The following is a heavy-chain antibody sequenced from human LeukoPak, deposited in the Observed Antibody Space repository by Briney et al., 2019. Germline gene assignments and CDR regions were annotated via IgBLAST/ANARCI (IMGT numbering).Heavy chain of an antibody. CDR2: ISGGGGST. D-gene: IGHD3-10*01. J-gene: IGHJ4*02. CDR1: GSTFSSYA. CDR3: AKGTGEVVRGVISTHPFDY. V-gene: IGHV3-23*01. Sequence: GGSLRLSCAASGSTFSSYATSWVRQAPGKGLEWVSAISGGGGSTYYADSVKGRFTISRDNSKNTLYLQMNSLRAEDTAVYYCAKGTGEVVRGVISTHPFDYWGQGTLVTVSS.